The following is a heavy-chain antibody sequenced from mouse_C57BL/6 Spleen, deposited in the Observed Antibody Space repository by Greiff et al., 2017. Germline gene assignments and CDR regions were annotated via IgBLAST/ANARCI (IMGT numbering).Heavy chain of an antibody. V-gene: IGHV1-47*01. CDR2: FHPYNDDT. J-gene: IGHJ2*01. Sequence: VKLMESGAELVKPGASVKMSCTASGYPFTTYPIEWMKQNHGKSLEWIGNFHPYNDDTKYDEKFKGKATLTVEKSSSTVYLELSRLTSDDSAFYYCARGNYGSPDYWGQGTTLTVSS. D-gene: IGHD1-1*01. CDR3: ARGNYGSPDY. CDR1: GYPFTTYP.